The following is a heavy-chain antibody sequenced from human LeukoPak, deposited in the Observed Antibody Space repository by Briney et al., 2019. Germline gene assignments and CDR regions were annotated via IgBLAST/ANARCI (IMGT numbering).Heavy chain of an antibody. D-gene: IGHD3-9*01. CDR2: IYYSGST. CDR1: GGSISSYY. Sequence: TETLSLTCTVSGGSISSYYWSWIRQPPGKGLEWIGYIYYSGSTNYNPSLKSRVTTSVDTSKNQFSLKLSSVTAADTAVYYCARGTTETGYLNWGQGTLVTVSS. V-gene: IGHV4-59*01. J-gene: IGHJ4*02. CDR3: ARGTTETGYLN.